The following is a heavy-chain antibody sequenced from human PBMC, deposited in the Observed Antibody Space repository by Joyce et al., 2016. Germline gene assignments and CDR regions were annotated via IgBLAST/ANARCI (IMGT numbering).Heavy chain of an antibody. CDR3: ARFSGSYFPEDY. CDR1: TYIFSSYW. V-gene: IGHV5-10-1*03. D-gene: IGHD1-26*01. Sequence: EVQLVQSGAEVKKPGESLRISCEGSTYIFSSYWITWVRQLPGKGLEWMVRIDASDSDTNDSPACQGRVTVSVDRSIHTAYLQWSSLKASDTGMYYCARFSGSYFPEDYWGQGTLVTVS. CDR2: IDASDSDT. J-gene: IGHJ4*02.